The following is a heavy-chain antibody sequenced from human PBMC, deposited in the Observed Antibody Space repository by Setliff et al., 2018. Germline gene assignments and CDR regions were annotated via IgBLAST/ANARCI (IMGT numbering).Heavy chain of an antibody. D-gene: IGHD3-3*01. Sequence: GSLRLSCAASGFTFSDYPMHWVRQTPEKGLEWVSLVGGIPGSKYHADSVKGRFTISRDNSKNTLYLQMNSLRPEDTAVYYCVKVSGRFDAGFDSWGQGTLVTVSS. J-gene: IGHJ4*02. V-gene: IGHV3-23*01. CDR2: VGGIPGSK. CDR1: GFTFSDYP. CDR3: VKVSGRFDAGFDS.